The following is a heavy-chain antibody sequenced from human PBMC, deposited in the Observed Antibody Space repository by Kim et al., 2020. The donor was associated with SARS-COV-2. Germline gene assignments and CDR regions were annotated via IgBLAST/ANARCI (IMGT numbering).Heavy chain of an antibody. V-gene: IGHV4-39*07. CDR2: IYYSGST. CDR1: GGSISSSSYY. Sequence: SETLSLTCTVSGGSISSSSYYWGWIRQPPGKGLEWIGSIYYSGSTYYNPSLKSRVTISVDTSKNQFSLKLSSVTAADTAVYYCATALRGYCYGSHPFYYWGQGTLVTVSS. D-gene: IGHD5-18*01. CDR3: ATALRGYCYGSHPFYY. J-gene: IGHJ4*02.